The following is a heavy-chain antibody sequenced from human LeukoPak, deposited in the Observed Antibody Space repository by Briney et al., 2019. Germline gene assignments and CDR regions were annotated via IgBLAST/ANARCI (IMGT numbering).Heavy chain of an antibody. CDR3: VRGIFDFDY. CDR2: INLSAGST. D-gene: IGHD3-3*01. CDR1: GYSFISYY. V-gene: IGHV1-46*01. J-gene: IGHJ4*02. Sequence: ASVEVSCKSSGYSFISYYMHWVRRAPGQGLEWMGIINLSAGSTSYAQKFEGRVTMTRDTSTSTVYMELSSLRSDDTAVYYCVRGIFDFDYWGQGTLVTVSS.